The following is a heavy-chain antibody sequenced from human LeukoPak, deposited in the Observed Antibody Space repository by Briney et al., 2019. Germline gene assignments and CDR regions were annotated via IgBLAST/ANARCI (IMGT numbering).Heavy chain of an antibody. Sequence: GGSLRLSCAASGFSFSSYAMSWVRQAPGKGLEWVSGISGSGGSTYYADSVRGRFTISRDNSKNTLYLQMNSLRAEDTAVYYCAKGEIVVVPAATPRFDPWGQGTLVTVSS. J-gene: IGHJ5*02. CDR1: GFSFSSYA. CDR2: ISGSGGST. V-gene: IGHV3-23*01. D-gene: IGHD2-2*01. CDR3: AKGEIVVVPAATPRFDP.